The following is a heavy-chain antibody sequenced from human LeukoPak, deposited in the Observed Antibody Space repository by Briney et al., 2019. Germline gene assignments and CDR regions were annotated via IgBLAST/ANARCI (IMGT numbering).Heavy chain of an antibody. CDR1: GYTFTSYG. CDR2: ISAYNGNT. CDR3: ARDLSLDYYGSGMIDY. Sequence: ASVKVSCKASGYTFTSYGISWVRQAPGQGLEWMGWISAYNGNTNYAQKLRGRVTMTTDTSTSTAYMELRSLRSDDTAVYYCARDLSLDYYGSGMIDYWGQGTLVTVSS. J-gene: IGHJ4*02. D-gene: IGHD3-10*01. V-gene: IGHV1-18*01.